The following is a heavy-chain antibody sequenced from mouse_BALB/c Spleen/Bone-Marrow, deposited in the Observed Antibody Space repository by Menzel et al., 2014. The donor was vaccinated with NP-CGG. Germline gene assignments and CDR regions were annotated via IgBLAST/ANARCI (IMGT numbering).Heavy chain of an antibody. J-gene: IGHJ4*01. Sequence: VQLQQSGAELVRPGTSVKVSCKASGYAFTNYLIEWVKQRPGQGLEWIGVINPGSGGTNYNEKFKGKATLTADKSSSTAYMQLSSLTSDDSAVYFCARSGYYGSNYAMDYWGHGTSVTVSS. CDR1: GYAFTNYL. CDR3: ARSGYYGSNYAMDY. V-gene: IGHV1-54*01. CDR2: INPGSGGT. D-gene: IGHD1-1*01.